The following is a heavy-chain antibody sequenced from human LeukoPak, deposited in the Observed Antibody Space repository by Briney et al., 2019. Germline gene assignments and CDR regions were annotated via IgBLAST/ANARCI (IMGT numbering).Heavy chain of an antibody. Sequence: PGRSLRLSCAASGFTFDDYAMHWVRQAPGKGLEWVSGISWNSGSIVYADSVKGRFTISRDNAKNSLYLQMNSLRADDTALYYCAKGGSYDSSGYYSNPLYYFDYWGQGILVTVSS. J-gene: IGHJ4*02. V-gene: IGHV3-9*01. CDR2: ISWNSGSI. CDR3: AKGGSYDSSGYYSNPLYYFDY. D-gene: IGHD3-22*01. CDR1: GFTFDDYA.